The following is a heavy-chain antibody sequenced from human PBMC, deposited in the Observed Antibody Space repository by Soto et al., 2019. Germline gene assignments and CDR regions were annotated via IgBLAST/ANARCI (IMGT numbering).Heavy chain of an antibody. Sequence: PSETLSLTCAVYGGSLSGYYWSWIRQPPGKGLEWIGEINHSGSTNYNPSLKSRVTISVDTSKNQFSLKLSSVTAADTAVYYCARRSLPDTKDYWGQGTLVTVSS. J-gene: IGHJ4*02. D-gene: IGHD2-15*01. V-gene: IGHV4-34*01. CDR1: GGSLSGYY. CDR2: INHSGST. CDR3: ARRSLPDTKDY.